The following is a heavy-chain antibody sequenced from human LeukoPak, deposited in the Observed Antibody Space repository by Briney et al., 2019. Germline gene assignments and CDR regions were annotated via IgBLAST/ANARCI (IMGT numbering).Heavy chain of an antibody. CDR2: FHNSGTS. V-gene: IGHV4-59*01. Sequence: SETLSLTCTVSDDSISDYYRGWIRQPPGKGLEWVGYFHNSGTSTYNPSLKSRVTISADTSKNQFSLKLNSLTTADTAVYYCTRGAGWLIDYWGQGILVTVSS. CDR3: TRGAGWLIDY. D-gene: IGHD3-16*01. CDR1: DDSISDYY. J-gene: IGHJ4*02.